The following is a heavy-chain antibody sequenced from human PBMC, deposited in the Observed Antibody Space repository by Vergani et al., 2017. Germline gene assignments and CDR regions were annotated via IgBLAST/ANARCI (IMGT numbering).Heavy chain of an antibody. CDR1: GITFKNAW. J-gene: IGHJ3*01. CDR2: IRSKNDGGTA. D-gene: IGHD1-26*01. V-gene: IGHV3-15*01. CDR3: ATHQVGGDFGRGTPDV. Sequence: EVQVVESGGGLIKPGGSLRLSCVVSGITFKNAWINWVRQAPGKGLEWIGRIRSKNDGGTADYAAPLKGRFTISRDDSKDSAFLLVNNLKTEDTAVYYCATHQVGGDFGRGTPDVWGQGTVVTVSS.